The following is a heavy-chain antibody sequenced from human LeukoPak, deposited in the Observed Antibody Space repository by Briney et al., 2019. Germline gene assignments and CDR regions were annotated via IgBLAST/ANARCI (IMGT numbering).Heavy chain of an antibody. V-gene: IGHV1-2*02. Sequence: ASVKVSCKTSGYSFTDYYMHWVRKAPGQGLEWMGWINPNSGGTSTAQKFQGRITMTRDTSITTVYMEVSWLTSDDTAIYYCARADRLDGSPYLIGPSGQGTLVTVSS. CDR3: ARADRLDGSPYLIGP. CDR2: INPNSGGT. D-gene: IGHD1-26*01. J-gene: IGHJ5*02. CDR1: GYSFTDYY.